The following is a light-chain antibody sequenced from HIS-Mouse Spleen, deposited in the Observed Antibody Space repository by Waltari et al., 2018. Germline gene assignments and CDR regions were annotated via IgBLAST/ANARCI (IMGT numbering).Light chain of an antibody. CDR3: HQYYSYPPWT. CDR1: QGISSY. V-gene: IGKV1-8*01. J-gene: IGKJ1*01. CDR2: AAS. Sequence: AIRMTQSPSSLSASTGDRFTITCRSSQGISSYLAWYQQKPGKAPKLLIYAASTLQSGVPSRFSGSGSGTDFTLPISCLQSEDFATYYCHQYYSYPPWTFGQGTKVEIK.